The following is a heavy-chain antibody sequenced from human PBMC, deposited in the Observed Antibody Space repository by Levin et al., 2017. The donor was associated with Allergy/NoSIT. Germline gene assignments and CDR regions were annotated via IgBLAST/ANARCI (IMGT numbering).Heavy chain of an antibody. CDR2: IYWNDDK. Sequence: SGPTRVKPTQTLTLTCTFSGFSLSTSGVGVGWIRQPPGKALEWLALIYWNDDKRYSPSLKSRLTITKDTSKNQVVLTMTNMDPVDTATYYCAHRRVGPQPFDYWGQGTLVTVSS. D-gene: IGHD1-26*01. V-gene: IGHV2-5*01. J-gene: IGHJ4*02. CDR3: AHRRVGPQPFDY. CDR1: GFSLSTSGVG.